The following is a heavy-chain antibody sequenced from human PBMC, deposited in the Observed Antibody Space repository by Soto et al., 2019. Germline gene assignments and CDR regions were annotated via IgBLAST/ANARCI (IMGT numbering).Heavy chain of an antibody. J-gene: IGHJ5*02. Sequence: QIQLVQSGAEVRKPGASVMVSCKASGYIFTSYGMSWVRQAPGQGLEWMGWITAYNGNTNYAQKVQGRITMTTDRSTGTPYIELRSISSDATSVYYCARGGVGDTAGWFDPWGEGTLVTVSA. CDR1: GYIFTSYG. CDR2: ITAYNGNT. CDR3: ARGGVGDTAGWFDP. V-gene: IGHV1-18*01. D-gene: IGHD1-26*01.